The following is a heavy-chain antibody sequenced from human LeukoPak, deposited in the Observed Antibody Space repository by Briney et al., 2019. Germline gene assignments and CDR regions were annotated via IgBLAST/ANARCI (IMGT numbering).Heavy chain of an antibody. Sequence: GSLRLSCAVSGFTFSSYAMSWVRQSPGKGLEWIGEIFHSGTTRYKASLESRVTMLLDKSKNQFSLRLNSVTAADTAVYFCARLRLSGGSFSVGWFDPWGQGIQVTVSS. D-gene: IGHD1-26*01. V-gene: IGHV4-4*01. J-gene: IGHJ5*02. CDR2: IFHSGTT. CDR3: ARLRLSGGSFSVGWFDP. CDR1: GFTFSSYAM.